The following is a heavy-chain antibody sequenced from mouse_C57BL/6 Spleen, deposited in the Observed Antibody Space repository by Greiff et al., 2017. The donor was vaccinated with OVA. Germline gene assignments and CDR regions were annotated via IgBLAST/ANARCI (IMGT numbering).Heavy chain of an antibody. D-gene: IGHD1-1*01. CDR3: ARQPYYGSSYWYFDV. V-gene: IGHV5-6*01. Sequence: EVNVVESGGDLVKPGGSLKLSCAASGFTFSSYGMSWVRQTPDKRLEWVATISSGGSYTYYPDSVKGRFTISRDNAKNTLYLQMSSLKSEDTAMYYCARQPYYGSSYWYFDVWGTGTTVTVSS. CDR1: GFTFSSYG. CDR2: ISSGGSYT. J-gene: IGHJ1*03.